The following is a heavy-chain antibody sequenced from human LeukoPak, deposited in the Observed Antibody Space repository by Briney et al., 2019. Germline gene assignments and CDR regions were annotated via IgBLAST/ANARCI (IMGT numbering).Heavy chain of an antibody. CDR1: GFTFSSYW. Sequence: GGSLRLSCAASGFTFSSYWMSWVRQAPGEGLEWVAKINQDGTEKAYVDSVRGRFTISRDNAKNSLYLQMNSLRAEDTALYYCAKSHGYSRLNFDYWGQGTLVTVSS. D-gene: IGHD6-13*01. CDR3: AKSHGYSRLNFDY. V-gene: IGHV3-7*03. J-gene: IGHJ4*02. CDR2: INQDGTEK.